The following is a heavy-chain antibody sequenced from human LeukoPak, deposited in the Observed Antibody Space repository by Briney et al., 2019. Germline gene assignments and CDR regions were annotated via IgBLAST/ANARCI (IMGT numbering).Heavy chain of an antibody. Sequence: GASVKVSCKASGYTFTGYYMHWVRQAPGQGLEWMGWINPNSGGTNYAQKFQGRVTMTRDTSISTAYMELSRLRSDDTAVYYCARYDILTGYPPSDVWGQGTTVTVSS. V-gene: IGHV1-2*02. CDR1: GYTFTGYY. D-gene: IGHD3-9*01. J-gene: IGHJ6*02. CDR3: ARYDILTGYPPSDV. CDR2: INPNSGGT.